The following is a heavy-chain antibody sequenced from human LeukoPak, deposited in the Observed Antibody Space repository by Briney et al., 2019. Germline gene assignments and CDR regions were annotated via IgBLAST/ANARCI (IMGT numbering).Heavy chain of an antibody. Sequence: ASVKVSCKASGYTFTSYGISWVRQAPGQGLEWMGWISPYNGNTNYAQKLQGRVTMTTDTSTSTAYMELRSLRSEDTAVYYCARDHYYDSSGYDAFDIWGQGTMVTVSS. CDR1: GYTFTSYG. J-gene: IGHJ3*02. CDR3: ARDHYYDSSGYDAFDI. CDR2: ISPYNGNT. D-gene: IGHD3-22*01. V-gene: IGHV1-18*01.